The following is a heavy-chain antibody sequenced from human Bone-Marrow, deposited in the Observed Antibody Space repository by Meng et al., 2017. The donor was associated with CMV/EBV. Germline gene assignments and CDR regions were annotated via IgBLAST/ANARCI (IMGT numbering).Heavy chain of an antibody. J-gene: IGHJ4*02. V-gene: IGHV1-2*02. CDR1: GYPFTGYY. D-gene: IGHD6-19*01. CDR2: INPNSGGT. CDR3: ARLPGIAVAATLADYYFDY. Sequence: ASVKVSCKASGYPFTGYYMHWVRQAPGQGLEWMGWINPNSGGTNYAQKFQGRVTMTRDTSISTAYMELSRLRSDDTAVYYCARLPGIAVAATLADYYFDYWGQGTLVTVSS.